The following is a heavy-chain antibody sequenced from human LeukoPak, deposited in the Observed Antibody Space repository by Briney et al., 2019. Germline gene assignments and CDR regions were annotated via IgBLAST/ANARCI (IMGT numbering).Heavy chain of an antibody. CDR3: ARGIGGYSSSFRYYYYYYMDV. V-gene: IGHV4-39*07. Sequence: SETLSLTCTASSGSISGSSYYWGWVRQSPGKGLEWIGNTYYTGNTYYNPSLKSRVTISVDTSKNQFSLKLSSVTAADTAVYYCARGIGGYSSSFRYYYYYYMDVWGKGTTVTVSS. CDR1: SGSISGSSYY. J-gene: IGHJ6*03. D-gene: IGHD6-6*01. CDR2: TYYTGNT.